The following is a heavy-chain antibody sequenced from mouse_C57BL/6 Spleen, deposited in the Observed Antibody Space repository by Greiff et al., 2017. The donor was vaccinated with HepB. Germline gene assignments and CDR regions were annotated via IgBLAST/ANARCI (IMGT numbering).Heavy chain of an antibody. CDR2: ISSGGSYT. V-gene: IGHV5-6*01. CDR3: ARDSRYFDV. J-gene: IGHJ1*03. Sequence: EVQGVESGGYLVKPVGSLKLSCAASGFTFRSYGMSWVRQTPDKRLEWVATISSGGSYTYYPDSVKGRFTISRDNAKNTLYLQMSSLKSEDTAMYYCARDSRYFDVWGTGTTVTVSS. CDR1: GFTFRSYG.